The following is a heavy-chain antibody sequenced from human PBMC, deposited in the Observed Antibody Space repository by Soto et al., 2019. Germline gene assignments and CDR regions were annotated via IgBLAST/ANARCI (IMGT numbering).Heavy chain of an antibody. CDR1: GGSISNFY. D-gene: IGHD3-9*01. CDR3: ARAYTTGEFYDILTGYPDDAFDI. Sequence: SETLSLTCTVSGGSISNFYWSWIRQPPGKGLEWIGYVYYTGSTSYNPSLKRRVTFSADSSRGQFSLRLNSVTAADTAVYYCARAYTTGEFYDILTGYPDDAFDIWGQGTMVTVSS. CDR2: VYYTGST. V-gene: IGHV4-59*08. J-gene: IGHJ3*02.